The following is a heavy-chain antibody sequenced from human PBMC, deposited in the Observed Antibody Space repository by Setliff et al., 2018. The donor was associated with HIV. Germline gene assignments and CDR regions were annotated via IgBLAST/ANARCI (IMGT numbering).Heavy chain of an antibody. J-gene: IGHJ3*02. V-gene: IGHV3-20*04. CDR3: ARGEAAMVTTSIDI. D-gene: IGHD5-18*01. CDR2: INWNGGST. Sequence: PGGSLRLSCAASGFTFDNYGMTWVRQAPGKGLEWVSGINWNGGSTGYADSVKGRFPISRDNAKNSLYLQMNSLRVEDTAVYYCARGEAAMVTTSIDIWGQGTMVTVSS. CDR1: GFTFDNYG.